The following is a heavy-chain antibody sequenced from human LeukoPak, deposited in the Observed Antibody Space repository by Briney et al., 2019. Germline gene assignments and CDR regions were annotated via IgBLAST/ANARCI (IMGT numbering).Heavy chain of an antibody. J-gene: IGHJ4*02. CDR1: GFTFSSYT. CDR2: ISSSSTYI. Sequence: GGSLRLSCAASGFTFSSYTMNWVRQAPGKGLEWVSSISSSSTYIYYADSLKGRSTISRDNAKNTLYLQMNSLRAEDTAVYYCAKGSYSSGWYESDYWGQGTLVTVSS. D-gene: IGHD6-19*01. V-gene: IGHV3-21*04. CDR3: AKGSYSSGWYESDY.